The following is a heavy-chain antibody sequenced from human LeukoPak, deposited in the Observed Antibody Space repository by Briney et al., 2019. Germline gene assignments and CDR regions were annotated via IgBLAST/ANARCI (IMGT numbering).Heavy chain of an antibody. CDR2: VSYDGSNT. CDR1: GFTFRRYA. J-gene: IGHJ6*02. V-gene: IGHV3-30*04. D-gene: IGHD2-2*01. CDR3: ARDRYASRSYVMDV. Sequence: GGSLRLSCALSGFTFRRYAMHWVRQAPGKGLEWLAVVSYDGSNTYYADSVKGRFIISRGNSKNTLFLQMNSLRPEDTAVYYCARDRYASRSYVMDVWGRGTTVAVSS.